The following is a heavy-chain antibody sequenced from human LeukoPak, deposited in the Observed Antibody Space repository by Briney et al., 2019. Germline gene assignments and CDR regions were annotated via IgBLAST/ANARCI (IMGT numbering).Heavy chain of an antibody. CDR1: GDSIGSYF. Sequence: PSETLSLTCTVSGDSIGSYFWSWIRQSPGKGLEWIGSIYYSGSTYYNPSLKSRVTISVDTSKNQFSLKLNSVTATDTAVYYCARHYGPWGQGTLVTVSS. CDR3: ARHYGP. D-gene: IGHD3-10*01. V-gene: IGHV4-59*08. J-gene: IGHJ4*02. CDR2: IYYSGST.